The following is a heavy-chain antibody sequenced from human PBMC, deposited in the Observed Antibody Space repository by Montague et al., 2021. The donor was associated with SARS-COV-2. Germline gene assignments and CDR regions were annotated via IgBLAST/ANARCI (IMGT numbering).Heavy chain of an antibody. J-gene: IGHJ4*02. V-gene: IGHV2-70*11. D-gene: IGHD3-10*01. CDR1: GFSLTSNGMC. CDR3: ARTAITLVDGVDGTVYLDH. CDR2: IYWDDDK. Sequence: PALVKPTQTLTLTCSVSGFSLTSNGMCVSWIRQAPGKALEWLARIYWDDDKYYSTSLKTRLTISRDTSRSRVVLTMTNMDPADTATYFCARTAITLVDGVDGTVYLDHWGQGTLVTVSS.